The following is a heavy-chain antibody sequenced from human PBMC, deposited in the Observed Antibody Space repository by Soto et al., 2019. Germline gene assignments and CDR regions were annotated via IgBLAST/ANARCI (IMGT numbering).Heavy chain of an antibody. CDR1: GFTFSNAW. CDR2: IKSKTDGGTT. CDR3: TTVSYYDFWCCYYTGPPSDY. Sequence: PGGSLRLSCAASGFTFSNAWMNWVRQAPGKGLEWVGRIKSKTDGGTTDYAAPVKGRFTISRDDSKNTLYLQMNSLKTEDTAVYYCTTVSYYDFWCCYYTGPPSDYWGQGTLVTVSS. J-gene: IGHJ4*02. V-gene: IGHV3-15*07. D-gene: IGHD3-3*01.